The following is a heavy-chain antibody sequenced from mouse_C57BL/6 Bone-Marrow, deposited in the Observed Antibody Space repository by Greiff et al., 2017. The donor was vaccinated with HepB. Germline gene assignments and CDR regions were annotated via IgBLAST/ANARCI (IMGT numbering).Heavy chain of an antibody. V-gene: IGHV1-81*01. CDR1: GYTFTSYG. D-gene: IGHD1-1*01. Sequence: VKLMESGAELARPGASVKLSCKASGYTFTSYGISWVKQSTGQGLEWIGEIYPRSGNTYYNEKFKGKATLTADKSSSTAYMELRSLTSEDSAVYFCARERGYYYGSRPWFAYWGQGTRVTVSA. CDR2: IYPRSGNT. CDR3: ARERGYYYGSRPWFAY. J-gene: IGHJ3*01.